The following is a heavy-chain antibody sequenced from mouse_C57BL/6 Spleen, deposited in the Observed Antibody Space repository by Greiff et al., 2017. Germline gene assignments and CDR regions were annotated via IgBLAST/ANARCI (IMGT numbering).Heavy chain of an antibody. CDR2: IYPGDGDT. V-gene: IGHV1-82*01. J-gene: IGHJ4*01. CDR3: ARYYSGSSYDYAMDY. D-gene: IGHD1-1*01. CDR1: GYAFSSSW. Sequence: QVQLQQSGPELVKPGASVKISCKASGYAFSSSWMNWVKQRPGKGLEWIGRIYPGDGDTNYNGKFKGKVTLTADKSSSTAYLQLSSLTSEDSAVYDCARYYSGSSYDYAMDYWGQGTSVTVSS.